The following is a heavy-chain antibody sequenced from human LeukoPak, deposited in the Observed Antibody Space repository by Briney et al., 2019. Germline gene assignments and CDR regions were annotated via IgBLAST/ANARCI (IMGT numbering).Heavy chain of an antibody. CDR3: AKDQGPNYYDSSGYKGVDY. J-gene: IGHJ4*02. V-gene: IGHV3-23*01. Sequence: GGSLRLSCAASGFTFSTYSMNWVRQAPGKGQEWVSVISGSGGSTYYADSVKGRFTISRDNSKNTLYLQMNSLRAEDTAVYYCAKDQGPNYYDSSGYKGVDYWGQGTLVTVSS. CDR1: GFTFSTYS. D-gene: IGHD3-22*01. CDR2: ISGSGGST.